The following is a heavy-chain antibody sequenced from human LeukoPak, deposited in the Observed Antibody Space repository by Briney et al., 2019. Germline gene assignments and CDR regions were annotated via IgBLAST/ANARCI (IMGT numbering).Heavy chain of an antibody. D-gene: IGHD1-26*01. J-gene: IGHJ4*02. Sequence: GGSLRLSCAASGFTFTSYNMNWVRQAPGKGLEWVSSISDSGDDTYYADSVQGRFTISRDNAKNTLYLQMNSLRAEDTAIYYCAEAGIVGRTFRIDYWGQGTLVTVSS. CDR1: GFTFTSYN. CDR3: AEAGIVGRTFRIDY. CDR2: ISDSGDDT. V-gene: IGHV3-23*01.